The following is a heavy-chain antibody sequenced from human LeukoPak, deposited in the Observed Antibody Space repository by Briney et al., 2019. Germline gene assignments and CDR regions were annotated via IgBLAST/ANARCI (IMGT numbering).Heavy chain of an antibody. D-gene: IGHD3-10*01. CDR2: IRSKANSYAT. Sequence: GGSLRLSCAASGFTFSSYEMNWVRQAPGKGLEWVGRIRSKANSYATAYAASVKGRFTISRDDSKNTAYLQMDSLKTEDTAVYYCTGNYYGSGSYADFDYWGQGTLVTVSS. CDR1: GFTFSSYE. J-gene: IGHJ4*02. V-gene: IGHV3-73*01. CDR3: TGNYYGSGSYADFDY.